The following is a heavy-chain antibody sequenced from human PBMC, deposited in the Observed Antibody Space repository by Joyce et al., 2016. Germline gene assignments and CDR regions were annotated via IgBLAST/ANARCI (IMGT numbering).Heavy chain of an antibody. V-gene: IGHV3-49*03. CDR3: ASDEPAFLSNYDMDV. CDR1: TFGDYL. Sequence: TFGDYLMSWYRQAPGKGLEWVGYIRSKGYGGTAEYAASVKDRFTISRDDSKSIAYLQMNSLKTEDTAVYYCASDEPAFLSNYDMDVWGKGTTVTVFS. CDR2: IRSKGYGGTA. D-gene: IGHD6-6*01. J-gene: IGHJ6*03.